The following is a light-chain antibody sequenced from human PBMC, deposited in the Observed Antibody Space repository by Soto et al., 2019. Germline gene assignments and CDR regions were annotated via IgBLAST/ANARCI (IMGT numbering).Light chain of an antibody. J-gene: IGKJ1*01. CDR2: RAS. Sequence: IVMTPFPANPSVFPGERATLSCRASPSLSDKLAWYQQRPGQAPRLLIYRASTRATGVPARFSASGSGTEFTLTISSLQSEDSAIYYCHQYSNWPPWTFGPGTKVEIK. CDR3: HQYSNWPPWT. V-gene: IGKV3-15*01. CDR1: PSLSDK.